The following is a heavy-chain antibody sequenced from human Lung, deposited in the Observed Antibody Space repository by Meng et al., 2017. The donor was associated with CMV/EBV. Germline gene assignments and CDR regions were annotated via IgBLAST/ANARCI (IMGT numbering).Heavy chain of an antibody. J-gene: IGHJ6*02. CDR2: IYISEKT. D-gene: IGHD3-22*01. V-gene: IGHV3-66*03. CDR1: GLSIGGNY. CDR3: ARDRGCRGTTCHTSYFYGLDV. Sequence: ESLKISXEASGLSIGGNYMSWVRQAPGKGLVWVAVIYISEKTYYADSVKGRFTISRDKSKNTIYLQMQSLAVEDTAVYYCARDRGCRGTTCHTSYFYGLDVWGQGTTVTVSS.